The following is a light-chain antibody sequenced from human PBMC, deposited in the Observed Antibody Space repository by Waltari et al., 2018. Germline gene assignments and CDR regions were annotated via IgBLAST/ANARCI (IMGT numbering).Light chain of an antibody. V-gene: IGLV1-44*01. CDR1: YSNIGNNV. CDR3: AAWDDSLNGRWV. J-gene: IGLJ2*01. CDR2: RND. Sequence: QSVLTQPPSESGTPGQRVTISCSGSYSNIGNNVVNWYQQVPGTTPKLLIYRNDPRPSRVPDRISGSKSGTSASLAISGLQSEDEAHYYCAAWDDSLNGRWVFGGGTKLTVL.